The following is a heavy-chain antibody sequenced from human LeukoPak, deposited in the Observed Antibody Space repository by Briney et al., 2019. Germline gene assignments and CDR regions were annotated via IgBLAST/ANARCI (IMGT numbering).Heavy chain of an antibody. CDR1: GFTFSSYG. D-gene: IGHD3-3*01. J-gene: IGHJ6*02. Sequence: GGSLRLSCAASGFTFSSYGMHWVRQAPGKGLDWVAVISYDESNKYYADSVKGRFTISRDNSKNTLYLQMSSLRADDTAMYYCARGTDTKPFWSGYWVDVWGQGTTVTVSS. CDR3: ARGTDTKPFWSGYWVDV. V-gene: IGHV3-30*03. CDR2: ISYDESNK.